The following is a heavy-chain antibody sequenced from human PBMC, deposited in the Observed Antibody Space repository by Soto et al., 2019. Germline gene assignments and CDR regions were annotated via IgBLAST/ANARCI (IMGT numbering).Heavy chain of an antibody. Sequence: VSLRLSCAASGFTFRSFTMNWVRQAPGKGLEWVSTISSNSAYIYYTDALRGRFTISRDNAKNSLHLQMNSLRAEDTAVYYCTRDASRDSSARGWFDPWGPGTLVTVSS. CDR2: ISSNSAYI. D-gene: IGHD6-13*01. J-gene: IGHJ5*02. V-gene: IGHV3-21*01. CDR1: GFTFRSFT. CDR3: TRDASRDSSARGWFDP.